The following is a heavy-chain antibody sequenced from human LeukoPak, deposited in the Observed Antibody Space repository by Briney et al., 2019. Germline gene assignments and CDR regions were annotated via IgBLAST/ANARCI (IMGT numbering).Heavy chain of an antibody. CDR2: ISAYNGNT. J-gene: IGHJ4*02. CDR3: AREYDCGGDCYGFDY. V-gene: IGHV1-18*01. D-gene: IGHD2-21*02. Sequence: ASVKVSCKASGYTFTSYGISWVRQAPGQGLEWMGWISAYNGNTNYAQKLQGRVTMTTDTSTSTAYMELRSLRSDDTAVYYCAREYDCGGDCYGFDYWGQGTLVTVSS. CDR1: GYTFTSYG.